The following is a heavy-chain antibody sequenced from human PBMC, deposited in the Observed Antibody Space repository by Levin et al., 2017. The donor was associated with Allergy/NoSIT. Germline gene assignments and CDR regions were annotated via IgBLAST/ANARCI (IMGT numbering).Heavy chain of an antibody. V-gene: IGHV1-69*04. Sequence: SVKVSCKASGGTFSSYAISWVRQAPGQGLEWMGRIIPILGIANYAQKFQGRVTITADKSTSTAYMELSSLRSEDTAVYYCARSPDYYDSSGYWAGDAFDIWGQGTMVTVSS. CDR3: ARSPDYYDSSGYWAGDAFDI. CDR2: IIPILGIA. J-gene: IGHJ3*02. D-gene: IGHD3-22*01. CDR1: GGTFSSYA.